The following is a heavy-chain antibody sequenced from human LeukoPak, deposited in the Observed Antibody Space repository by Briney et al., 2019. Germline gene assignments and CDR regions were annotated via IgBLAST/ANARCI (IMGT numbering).Heavy chain of an antibody. J-gene: IGHJ4*02. Sequence: SVKVSCEASGGTFSSYAISWVRQAPGQGLEWMGGIIPIFGTANYAQKFQGRVTITTDESTSTAYMELSSLRSEDTAVYYCARTGGQIQLWSTGIDYWGQGTLVTVSS. D-gene: IGHD5-18*01. CDR1: GGTFSSYA. CDR2: IIPIFGTA. V-gene: IGHV1-69*05. CDR3: ARTGGQIQLWSTGIDY.